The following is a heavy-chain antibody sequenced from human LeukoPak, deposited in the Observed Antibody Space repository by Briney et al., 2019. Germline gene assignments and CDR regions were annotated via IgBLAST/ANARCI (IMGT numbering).Heavy chain of an antibody. V-gene: IGHV1-18*01. CDR1: GYTFTSYG. Sequence: ASVKVSCKASGYTFTSYGISWVRQAPGQGLEWMGWISAYNGNTNYAQKLQGRVTMTTDTSTSTAYMELRSLRSDDTAVYYCARGSPTGIAVAGGDYWGQGTLVTVSS. D-gene: IGHD6-19*01. CDR2: ISAYNGNT. J-gene: IGHJ4*02. CDR3: ARGSPTGIAVAGGDY.